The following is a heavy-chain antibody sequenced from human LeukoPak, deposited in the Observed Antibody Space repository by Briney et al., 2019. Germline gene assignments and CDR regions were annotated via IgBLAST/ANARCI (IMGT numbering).Heavy chain of an antibody. CDR2: ISYDGSNK. D-gene: IGHD2/OR15-2a*01. CDR1: GFTVSSYG. Sequence: PGGSLRLSCAASGFTVSSYGMHWVRQAPGKGLEWVAVISYDGSNKYYADSVKGRFTISRDNSKNTLYLQMNSLRAEDTAVYYCARDPFGDYYYGMDVWGKGTTVTVSS. V-gene: IGHV3-30*03. J-gene: IGHJ6*04. CDR3: ARDPFGDYYYGMDV.